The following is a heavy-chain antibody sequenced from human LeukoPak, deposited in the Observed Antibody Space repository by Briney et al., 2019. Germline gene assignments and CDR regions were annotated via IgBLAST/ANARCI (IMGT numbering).Heavy chain of an antibody. V-gene: IGHV3-21*01. CDR1: GFTFSSYS. CDR3: ARNRYCSSTSCPNWFDP. Sequence: GGSLRLSCAASGFTFSSYSMNWVRQAPGKGLEWVSSISSSSSCIYYADSVKGRFTISRDNAKNSLYLQMNSLRAEDTAVYYCARNRYCSSTSCPNWFDPWGQGTLVTVSS. D-gene: IGHD2-2*01. CDR2: ISSSSSCI. J-gene: IGHJ5*02.